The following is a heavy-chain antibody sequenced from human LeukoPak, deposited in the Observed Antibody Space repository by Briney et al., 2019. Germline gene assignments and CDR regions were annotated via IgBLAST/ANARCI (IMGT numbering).Heavy chain of an antibody. CDR3: ARVPITMIVVVKMYFDL. D-gene: IGHD3-22*01. V-gene: IGHV4-4*07. CDR1: GGSISSYY. CDR2: IYTSGST. Sequence: PSETLSLTCTVSGGSISSYYWSWIRQPAGKGLEWIGRIYTSGSTNYNPSLKSRVTMSVDTSKNQFSLKLGSVTAADTAVYYCARVPITMIVVVKMYFDLWGRGTLVTVSS. J-gene: IGHJ2*01.